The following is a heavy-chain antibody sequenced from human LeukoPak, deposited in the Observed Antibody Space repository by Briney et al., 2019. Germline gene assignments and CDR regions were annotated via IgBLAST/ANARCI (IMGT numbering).Heavy chain of an antibody. CDR1: GASVGSAGYH. Sequence: PSETLSLTCTVAGASVGSAGYHWSWIRQPPGGGLEWVGSIYYISNTNYNPSLKSRVPMSVDPSKNQFPLKLNSVTAADTAVYYCARTQSQSGSYRYYFGYWGQGTLVTVSS. J-gene: IGHJ4*02. CDR2: IYYISNT. V-gene: IGHV4-61*08. CDR3: ARTQSQSGSYRYYFGY. D-gene: IGHD1-26*01.